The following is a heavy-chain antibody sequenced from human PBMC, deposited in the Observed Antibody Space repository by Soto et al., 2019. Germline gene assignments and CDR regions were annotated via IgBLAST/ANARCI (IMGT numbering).Heavy chain of an antibody. CDR2: MNPNSGNT. D-gene: IGHD5-18*01. J-gene: IGHJ4*02. CDR3: ARAVDTAMVVDY. CDR1: GYTFTSYD. V-gene: IGHV1-8*01. Sequence: GASVKVSCKASGYTFTSYDSNWVRQATGQGFEYLGWMNPNSGNTGYVKKFQGRVTMTRDTSTSTVYMELSSLRSEDTAVYYCARAVDTAMVVDYWGQGTLVTVSS.